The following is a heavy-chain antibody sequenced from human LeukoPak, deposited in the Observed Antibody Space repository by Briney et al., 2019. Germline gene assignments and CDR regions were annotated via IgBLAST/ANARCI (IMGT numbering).Heavy chain of an antibody. Sequence: GGSLRLSCVASGFRFSSHAMSWVRQAPGKGLEWVAVISYDGSNKYYADSVKGRFTISRDNSKNTLYLQMNSLRAEDTAVYYCARGIVATIYGAFDIWGQGTMVTVSS. CDR1: GFRFSSHA. D-gene: IGHD5-12*01. J-gene: IGHJ3*02. CDR3: ARGIVATIYGAFDI. V-gene: IGHV3-30-3*01. CDR2: ISYDGSNK.